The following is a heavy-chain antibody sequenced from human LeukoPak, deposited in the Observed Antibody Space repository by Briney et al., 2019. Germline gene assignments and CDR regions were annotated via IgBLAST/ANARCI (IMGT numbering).Heavy chain of an antibody. CDR2: IRYDGSNK. D-gene: IGHD3-22*01. V-gene: IGHV3-30*02. J-gene: IGHJ6*03. CDR3: AKDRGRNYYDSSGHVDYYYYMDV. CDR1: GFTFSSYG. Sequence: GGSLRLSCAASGFTFSSYGMHWVRQAPGKGLEWVAFIRYDGSNKHYADSVKGRFTISRDNSKNTLYLQMNSLRAEDTAVYYCAKDRGRNYYDSSGHVDYYYYMDVWGKGTTVTVSS.